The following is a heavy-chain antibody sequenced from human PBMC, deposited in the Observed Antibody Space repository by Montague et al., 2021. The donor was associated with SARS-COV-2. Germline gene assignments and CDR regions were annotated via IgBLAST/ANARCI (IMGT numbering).Heavy chain of an antibody. V-gene: IGHV4-4*02. Sequence: SETLSLTCAVSGGSISSSNWWNWVRQSPGKGLEWIGEISHSGRTNYNPSLKSRVTISVDNSKNQFSLNLTSLTAADTALYYCARHPQQLVLRYWYFDLWGRGTLVTVPS. J-gene: IGHJ2*01. CDR3: ARHPQQLVLRYWYFDL. CDR1: GGSISSSNW. CDR2: ISHSGRT. D-gene: IGHD6-13*01.